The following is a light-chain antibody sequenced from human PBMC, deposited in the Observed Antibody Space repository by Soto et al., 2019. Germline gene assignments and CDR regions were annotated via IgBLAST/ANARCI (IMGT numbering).Light chain of an antibody. CDR3: QQYNNWIT. V-gene: IGKV3D-15*01. CDR2: GAS. Sequence: EIVMTQSPATLSVSPGERATLSCRASQSVSSNLAWYQQKPGQAPRLLIYGASTRATGIPARFSGSGSGTEFTLTISSLQSEDFAVYDSQQYNNWITFDQGTRLEIK. CDR1: QSVSSN. J-gene: IGKJ5*01.